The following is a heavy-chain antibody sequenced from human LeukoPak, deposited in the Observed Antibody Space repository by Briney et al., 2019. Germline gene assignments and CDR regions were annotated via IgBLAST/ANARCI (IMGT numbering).Heavy chain of an antibody. V-gene: IGHV3-66*01. Sequence: GGSLRLSCAASGFTVSNNYMSWVRQAPGKGLEWVSVIYSAGSTFYADSVKGRFTISRDNSNNKVYLQMNSLRAEDTAVFCCARDGSGSSYNWFDPWGQGTLVTVSS. J-gene: IGHJ5*02. CDR3: ARDGSGSSYNWFDP. D-gene: IGHD3-10*01. CDR2: IYSAGST. CDR1: GFTVSNNY.